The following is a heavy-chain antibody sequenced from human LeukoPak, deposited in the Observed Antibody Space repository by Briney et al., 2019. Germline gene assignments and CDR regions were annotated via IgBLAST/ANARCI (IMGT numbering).Heavy chain of an antibody. V-gene: IGHV4-59*01. CDR3: ARGRGDYVWGSYKTYFDY. Sequence: SETLSLTCAVYGGSFSGYYWSWIRQPPGKGLEWIGYIYYSGSTNYNPSLKSRVTISVDTSKNQFSLKLSSVTAADTAVYYCARGRGDYVWGSYKTYFDYWGQGTLVTVSS. D-gene: IGHD3-16*01. CDR1: GGSFSGYY. J-gene: IGHJ4*02. CDR2: IYYSGST.